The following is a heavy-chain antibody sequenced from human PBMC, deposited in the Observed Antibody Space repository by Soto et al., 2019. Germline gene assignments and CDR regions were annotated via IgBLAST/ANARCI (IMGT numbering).Heavy chain of an antibody. J-gene: IGHJ3*01. D-gene: IGHD1-26*01. CDR1: GYSFTSYW. Sequence: GESLKISCKGSGYSFTSYWIGWVRQMPGKGLEWMGIIYPGDSDTRYSPSFQGQVTISADKSISTAYLQWSSLKASDTAMSYCARPRQGAVRAPDPDAFDFWGQGTMVTVSS. V-gene: IGHV5-51*01. CDR3: ARPRQGAVRAPDPDAFDF. CDR2: IYPGDSDT.